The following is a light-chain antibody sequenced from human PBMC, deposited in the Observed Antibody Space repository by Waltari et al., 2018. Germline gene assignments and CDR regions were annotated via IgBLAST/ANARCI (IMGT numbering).Light chain of an antibody. V-gene: IGLV2-14*01. J-gene: IGLJ2*01. CDR2: EVS. Sequence: QSALSPPASVSGSVGQSISISCTGRNNDIGAHTLVSWYQQYPGKPPNLVIYEVSNRPSGVSNRFSASKSGTTASLTISGLQAEDEAEYFCSSYATRYMVLFGGGTRVTVL. CDR3: SSYATRYMVL. CDR1: NNDIGAHTL.